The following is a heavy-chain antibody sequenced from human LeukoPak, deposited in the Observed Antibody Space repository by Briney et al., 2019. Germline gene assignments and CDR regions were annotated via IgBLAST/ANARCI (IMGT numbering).Heavy chain of an antibody. D-gene: IGHD2-2*01. Sequence: SETPSLTCTVSGGSISSGDYYWSWIRQPPGKGLEWIGYIYYSGSTYYNPSLKSRVTISVDTSKNQFSLKLSSVTAADTAVYYCARDLGPDYYYYGMDVWGQGTTVTVSS. CDR3: ARDLGPDYYYYGMDV. CDR2: IYYSGST. J-gene: IGHJ6*02. CDR1: GGSISSGDYY. V-gene: IGHV4-30-4*01.